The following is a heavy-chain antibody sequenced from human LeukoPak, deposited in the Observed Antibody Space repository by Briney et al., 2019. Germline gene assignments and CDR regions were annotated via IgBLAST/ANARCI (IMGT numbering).Heavy chain of an antibody. D-gene: IGHD3-22*01. Sequence: SETLSLTCIVSGGSISSSNYYWGWIRQPPGKGLEWIGSIYYSGSTYYNPSLKSRVTISLDTSENQFSLKLSSVTAADTAVYYCARTYYYDSSGITWFDPWGQGTLVTVSS. J-gene: IGHJ5*02. CDR2: IYYSGST. V-gene: IGHV4-39*07. CDR3: ARTYYYDSSGITWFDP. CDR1: GGSISSSNYY.